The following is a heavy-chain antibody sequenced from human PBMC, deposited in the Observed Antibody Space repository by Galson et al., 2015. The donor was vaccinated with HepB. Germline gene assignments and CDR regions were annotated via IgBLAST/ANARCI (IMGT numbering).Heavy chain of an antibody. V-gene: IGHV3-30-3*01. Sequence: SLRLSCAASGFAVSSSYMHWVRHIPGKGLDWVAVISIDGNNKYYADSVKGRFSISRDNPKNTLYLQMNSLRVDDTAVYYCARDRDEQSGYYNASGISYWGQGTLVSVSS. D-gene: IGHD3-10*01. J-gene: IGHJ4*02. CDR3: ARDRDEQSGYYNASGISY. CDR1: GFAVSSSY. CDR2: ISIDGNNK.